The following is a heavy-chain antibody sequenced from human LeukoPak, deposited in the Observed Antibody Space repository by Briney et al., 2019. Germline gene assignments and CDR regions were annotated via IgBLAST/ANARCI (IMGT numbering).Heavy chain of an antibody. CDR1: GGSISNYY. Sequence: SETLSLTCTVSGGSISNYYWSWIRQPPGKGLEWIGEINHSGSTNYNPSLKSRVTISVDTSKNQFSLKLSSVTAADTAVYYCARGPRSGAGTSRAFDYWGQGTLVTVSS. D-gene: IGHD7-27*01. V-gene: IGHV4-34*01. CDR3: ARGPRSGAGTSRAFDY. CDR2: INHSGST. J-gene: IGHJ4*02.